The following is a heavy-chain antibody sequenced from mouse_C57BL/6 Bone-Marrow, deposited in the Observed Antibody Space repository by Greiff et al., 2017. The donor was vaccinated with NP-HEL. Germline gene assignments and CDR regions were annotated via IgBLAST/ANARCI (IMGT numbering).Heavy chain of an antibody. CDR3: ARVYYDYDYYAMGY. D-gene: IGHD2-4*01. CDR1: GYAFTNYL. J-gene: IGHJ4*01. Sequence: QVQLQQSGAELVRPGTSVKVSCKASGYAFTNYLIEWVKQRPGQGLEWIGVINPGSGGTNYNEKFKGKATLTADKSSSTAYMQLSSLTSEDSAVYFCARVYYDYDYYAMGYWGQGTSVTVSS. CDR2: INPGSGGT. V-gene: IGHV1-54*01.